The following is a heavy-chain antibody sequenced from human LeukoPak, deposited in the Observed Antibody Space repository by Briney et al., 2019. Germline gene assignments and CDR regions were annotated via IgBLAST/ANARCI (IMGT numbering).Heavy chain of an antibody. V-gene: IGHV3-21*01. CDR1: GFSFSNCS. CDR3: AGDYEGNLAFDI. Sequence: MPGGSLRLSCAASGFSFSNCSMNRVRQAPGKGLEWVSSISSSSTYIYYADSLEGRFTISRDNVRNSLYLQMNSLRAEDTAVYYCAGDYEGNLAFDIWGQGTMVTVSS. J-gene: IGHJ3*02. D-gene: IGHD4-23*01. CDR2: ISSSSTYI.